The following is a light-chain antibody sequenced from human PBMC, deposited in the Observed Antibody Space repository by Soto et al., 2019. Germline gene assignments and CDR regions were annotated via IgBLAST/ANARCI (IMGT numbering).Light chain of an antibody. CDR3: PTWGSGIVV. J-gene: IGLJ2*01. CDR1: SGHSNYA. V-gene: IGLV4-69*01. Sequence: QSVLTQSPSASASLGASVKLTCTRSSGHSNYAIAWHQQQSEKGPRYLMKLNSDGSHSKGDGIPDRFSGSSSGAERYLTISSLQSEDEANYYCPTWGSGIVVFGGGTKLTVL. CDR2: LNSDGSH.